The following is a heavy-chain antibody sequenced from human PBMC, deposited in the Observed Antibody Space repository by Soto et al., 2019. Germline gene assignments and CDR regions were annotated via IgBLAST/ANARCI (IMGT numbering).Heavy chain of an antibody. Sequence: QVQLQESGPGLVKPSQTLSLTCTVSGGSISSGDYYWSWIRQPPGKGLEWIGYIYYSGSTYYNPSLKSRVTISVDTSKNQFSLKLSSVTAADTAVYYCARLDLLGYSYGHSFDYWGQGTLVTVSS. D-gene: IGHD5-18*01. V-gene: IGHV4-30-4*01. J-gene: IGHJ4*02. CDR3: ARLDLLGYSYGHSFDY. CDR2: IYYSGST. CDR1: GGSISSGDYY.